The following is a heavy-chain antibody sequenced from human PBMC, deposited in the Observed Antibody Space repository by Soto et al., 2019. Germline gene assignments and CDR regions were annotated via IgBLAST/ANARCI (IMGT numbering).Heavy chain of an antibody. J-gene: IGHJ3*01. V-gene: IGHV3-30-3*01. Sequence: QVQLVESGGGVVQPGRSLRLSCAASGFTFSRHSIHWVRQAPGKGLEWVSVISHDGSNKYYADSVKGRFTISRDNSKNTLFLQMNSLRAGDTAVYYWARGRGYSGYDDAFDFWGQGTMVTVSS. CDR1: GFTFSRHS. CDR3: ARGRGYSGYDDAFDF. D-gene: IGHD5-12*01. CDR2: ISHDGSNK.